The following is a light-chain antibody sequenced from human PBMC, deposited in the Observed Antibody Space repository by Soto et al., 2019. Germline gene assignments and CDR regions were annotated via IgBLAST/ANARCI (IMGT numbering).Light chain of an antibody. Sequence: QSVLTQPPSASGTPGQRVTISCSGSSSNIGSNTVNWYQQLPGTAPKLLIYSNNQRPSGGPDRFSCSKSGTSASLAISGLQSEDEADYYCSAWDDSLNGYVFGTGTKLTVL. CDR1: SSNIGSNT. CDR2: SNN. V-gene: IGLV1-44*01. J-gene: IGLJ1*01. CDR3: SAWDDSLNGYV.